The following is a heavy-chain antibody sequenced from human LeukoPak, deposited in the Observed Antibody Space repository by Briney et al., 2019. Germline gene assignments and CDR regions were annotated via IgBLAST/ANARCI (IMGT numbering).Heavy chain of an antibody. Sequence: PSETLSLTCTVSGGSISSYYWSWIRQPPEKGLEWIGYIYYRGSTNYNPSLKSRVTISVDTSKNQFSLKLSSVTAADTAVYYCARSYYDSSGYYLDAFDIWGQGTMVTVSS. J-gene: IGHJ3*02. V-gene: IGHV4-59*01. D-gene: IGHD3-22*01. CDR3: ARSYYDSSGYYLDAFDI. CDR1: GGSISSYY. CDR2: IYYRGST.